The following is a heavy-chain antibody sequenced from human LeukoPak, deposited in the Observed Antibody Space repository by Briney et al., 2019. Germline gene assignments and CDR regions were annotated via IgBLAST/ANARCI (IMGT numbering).Heavy chain of an antibody. CDR3: ARPEDAAGPPGWFDP. J-gene: IGHJ5*02. D-gene: IGHD6-13*01. V-gene: IGHV5-51*01. Sequence: GESLKISCKGSGYSFTSYWIGWVRQMPGKGLEWMGIIYPGDSDTRYSPSFQGQVTISADKSISTAYLQWSSLKASDTAMYYCARPEDAAGPPGWFDPWGQGTLVTVSS. CDR2: IYPGDSDT. CDR1: GYSFTSYW.